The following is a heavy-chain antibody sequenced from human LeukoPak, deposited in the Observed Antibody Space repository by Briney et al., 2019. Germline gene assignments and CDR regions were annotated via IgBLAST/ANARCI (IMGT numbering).Heavy chain of an antibody. J-gene: IGHJ4*02. CDR1: GGSISPCY. D-gene: IGHD2-2*01. Sequence: SETLSLTCSVSGGSISPCYWSWIRRPPGKGPEWIGYIYYTGGTTYNPSLKNRVTISVDTSKNQFSLRLSSVTAADTAVYYCARYYCSGNTCYFFDYWGQGMLVTVSS. CDR3: ARYYCSGNTCYFFDY. CDR2: IYYTGGT. V-gene: IGHV4-59*01.